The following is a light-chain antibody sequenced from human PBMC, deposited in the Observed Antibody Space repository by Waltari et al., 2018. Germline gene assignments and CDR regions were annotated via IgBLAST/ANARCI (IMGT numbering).Light chain of an antibody. CDR1: TGAVTSSHY. CDR2: DTS. Sequence: QAVVTQEPSVTVSPGGTVTLTCGSSTGAVTSSHYPYWFQQKPGQAPRTLVYDTSNKHSWTPALFSGSVVWGKAALALSGAQAEDEAEYYCLLHYSGPRVFGGGTKVTVL. V-gene: IGLV7-46*01. CDR3: LLHYSGPRV. J-gene: IGLJ2*01.